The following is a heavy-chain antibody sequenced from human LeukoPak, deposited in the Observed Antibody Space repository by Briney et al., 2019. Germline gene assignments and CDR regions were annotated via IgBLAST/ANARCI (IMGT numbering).Heavy chain of an antibody. CDR1: GFTFSSYP. Sequence: PGGFLRLSCAASGFTFSSYPMSWVRQTPGKGLEWVSAIGASGANTYYADSVRGRFSISRDNPKNTLDLQMNSLRAEDTALYYCAKDIMVWGVNSFDYWGQGTLVTVSS. V-gene: IGHV3-23*01. D-gene: IGHD3-10*01. CDR3: AKDIMVWGVNSFDY. CDR2: IGASGANT. J-gene: IGHJ4*02.